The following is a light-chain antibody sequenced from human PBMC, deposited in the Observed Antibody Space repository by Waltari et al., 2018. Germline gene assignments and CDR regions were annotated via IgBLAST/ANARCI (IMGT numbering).Light chain of an antibody. J-gene: IGLJ2*01. CDR1: SRDVGYYNL. Sequence: QSALTQPASVSGSPGPSLTISCTGTSRDVGYYNLVSGYQQPPGKPPNLIIYEVNKWPSGLSNRFSGSKSGNTATLTISGLQTEDEADYYCCSYTGSSWIFGGGTKLTVL. CDR2: EVN. CDR3: CSYTGSSWI. V-gene: IGLV2-23*02.